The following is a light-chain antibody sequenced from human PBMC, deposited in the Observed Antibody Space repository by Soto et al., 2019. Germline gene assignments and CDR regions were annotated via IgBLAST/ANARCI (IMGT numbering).Light chain of an antibody. J-gene: IGKJ4*01. Sequence: EIVMTQSPATLSVSPGERATLSCRASQSVSNNLAWYQQKPGQAPMLLIYHASSGATGIPARFSGSVSGTELTLTISSVQSEDFAVYYCQQYNEWPLTFGGGTKVEIK. V-gene: IGKV3-15*01. CDR1: QSVSNN. CDR2: HAS. CDR3: QQYNEWPLT.